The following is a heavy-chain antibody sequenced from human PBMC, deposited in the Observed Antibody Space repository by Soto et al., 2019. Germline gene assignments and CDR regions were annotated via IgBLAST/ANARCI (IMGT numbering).Heavy chain of an antibody. CDR2: ISSSSSYI. Sequence: GGSLRLSCAASGFTFSSYSMNWVRQAPGKGLEWVSSISSSSSYIYYADSVKGRFTISRDNAKNSLYLQMNSLRAEDTAEYYCARDLRQEWFPPYYYYMDVWGKGTTVTVSS. J-gene: IGHJ6*03. V-gene: IGHV3-21*01. D-gene: IGHD3-3*01. CDR1: GFTFSSYS. CDR3: ARDLRQEWFPPYYYYMDV.